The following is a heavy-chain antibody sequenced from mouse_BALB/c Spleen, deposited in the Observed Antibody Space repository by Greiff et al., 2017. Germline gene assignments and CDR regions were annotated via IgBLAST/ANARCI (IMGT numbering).Heavy chain of an antibody. Sequence: EVQGVESGGGLVKPGGSLKLSCAASGFTFSSYAMSWVRQSPEKRLEWVAEISSGGSYTYYPDTVTGRFTISRDNAKNTLYLEMSSLRSEDTAMYYCARDGGYDGYAMDYWGQGTSVTVSS. CDR3: ARDGGYDGYAMDY. J-gene: IGHJ4*01. CDR1: GFTFSSYA. V-gene: IGHV5-9-4*01. D-gene: IGHD2-2*01. CDR2: ISSGGSYT.